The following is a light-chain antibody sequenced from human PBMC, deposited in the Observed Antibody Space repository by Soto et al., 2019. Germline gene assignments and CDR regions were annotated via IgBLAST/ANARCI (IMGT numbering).Light chain of an antibody. J-gene: IGLJ3*02. CDR3: QSYDSSLSAWV. Sequence: QSVLTQPPSVSGSPGQSVTISCTGTGSDFGRYNRVSWYQHTPGTAPKLLIYGDINRPSGVPDRFSGSKSGTSASLAITGLQAEDEADYYCQSYDSSLSAWVFGGGTKLTVL. CDR2: GDI. CDR1: GSDFGRYNR. V-gene: IGLV2-18*02.